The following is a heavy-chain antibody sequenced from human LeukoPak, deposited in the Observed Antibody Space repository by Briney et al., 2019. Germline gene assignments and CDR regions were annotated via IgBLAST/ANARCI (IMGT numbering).Heavy chain of an antibody. D-gene: IGHD6-19*01. Sequence: EASVKVSCKVSGYTLTELSMHWVRQAPGKGLEWMGGFDPEDGETIYAQKFQGRVTMTEDTSTDTAYMELSSLRSEDTAVYYCATGGPTGIAVAGTDYGMDVWGQGTTVTVSS. CDR2: FDPEDGET. CDR3: ATGGPTGIAVAGTDYGMDV. V-gene: IGHV1-24*01. J-gene: IGHJ6*02. CDR1: GYTLTELS.